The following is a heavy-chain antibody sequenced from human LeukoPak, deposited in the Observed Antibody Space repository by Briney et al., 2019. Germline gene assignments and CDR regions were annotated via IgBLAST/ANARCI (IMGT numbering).Heavy chain of an antibody. CDR3: ARNEYETLDY. J-gene: IGHJ4*02. Sequence: GGSLRLSCAASEFTFSSYAMSWVRQAPGKGLEWVSATVGNGGSTYYADSVKGRFTIYRDNSKNTLYLQMNSLRAEDTALYYCARNEYETLDYWGQGTLVTVSS. V-gene: IGHV3-23*01. CDR2: TVGNGGST. D-gene: IGHD2/OR15-2a*01. CDR1: EFTFSSYA.